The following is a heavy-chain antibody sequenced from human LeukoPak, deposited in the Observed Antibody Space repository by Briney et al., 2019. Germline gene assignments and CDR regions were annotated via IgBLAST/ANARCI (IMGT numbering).Heavy chain of an antibody. CDR3: ARDYQTEAPDY. V-gene: IGHV5-51*01. CDR2: IYPGDSDT. Sequence: GESLKISCQGSGYSFTSYWIGWVRQMPGKGLEWMGIIYPGDSDTRYSPSFQGQVTISVDKSISTAYMELSRLSSDDTAVYYCARDYQTEAPDYWGQGTLVTVSS. CDR1: GYSFTSYW. D-gene: IGHD4/OR15-4a*01. J-gene: IGHJ4*02.